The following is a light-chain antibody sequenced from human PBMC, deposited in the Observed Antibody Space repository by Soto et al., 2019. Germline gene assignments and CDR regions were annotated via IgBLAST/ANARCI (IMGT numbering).Light chain of an antibody. CDR3: AAWDDSLGGPYV. V-gene: IGLV1-47*01. J-gene: IGLJ7*01. CDR1: SSNIA. Sequence: QSVLTQPPSESATPGQRVTISCSGSSSNIAWYQQLPGTSPKLLIYNNNQRPSGGPDRFSGSKSGTSASLAISGLRSEYDGDYYCAAWDDSLGGPYVFGTGTQLTVL. CDR2: NNN.